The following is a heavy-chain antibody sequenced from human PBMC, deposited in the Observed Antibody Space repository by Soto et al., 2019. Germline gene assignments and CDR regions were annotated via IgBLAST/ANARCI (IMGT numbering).Heavy chain of an antibody. CDR2: ISGSGGST. Sequence: GGSLRLSCAASGFTFSSYAMSWVRQAPGKGLEWVSAISGSGGSTYYADSVKGRFTISRDNSKNTLYLQMNSLRAEDTAVYYCAKGDSSSQLYYYYYGMDVWGQGTTVTVSS. CDR1: GFTFSSYA. J-gene: IGHJ6*02. V-gene: IGHV3-23*01. D-gene: IGHD6-13*01. CDR3: AKGDSSSQLYYYYYGMDV.